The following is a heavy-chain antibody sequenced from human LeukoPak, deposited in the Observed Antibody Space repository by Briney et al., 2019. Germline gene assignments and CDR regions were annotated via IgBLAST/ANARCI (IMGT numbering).Heavy chain of an antibody. D-gene: IGHD1-26*01. CDR1: GGTFSSYA. V-gene: IGHV1-69*13. CDR3: ASRSGSYYAGNFQH. Sequence: ASVKVSCKASGGTFSSYAISWVRQAPGQGLEWMGGIIPIFGTANYAQKFQGRVTITADESTSTAYMELSSLRSEDTAVYYCASRSGSYYAGNFQHWGQGTLVTVSS. J-gene: IGHJ1*01. CDR2: IIPIFGTA.